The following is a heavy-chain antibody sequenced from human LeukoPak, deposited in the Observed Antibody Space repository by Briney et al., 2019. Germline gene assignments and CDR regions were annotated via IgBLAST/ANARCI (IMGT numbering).Heavy chain of an antibody. CDR2: MNPNSGNT. J-gene: IGHJ6*02. CDR3: ARRHSSGWYYYYYYGMDV. Sequence: ASVKVSCKASGYTFTSYDINWVRQATGQGLEWMGWMNPNSGNTGYAQKFQGRVTMTRNTSISTAYMELSSLRSEDTAVYYCARRHSSGWYYYYYYGMDVWGQGTTVTASS. CDR1: GYTFTSYD. D-gene: IGHD6-19*01. V-gene: IGHV1-8*01.